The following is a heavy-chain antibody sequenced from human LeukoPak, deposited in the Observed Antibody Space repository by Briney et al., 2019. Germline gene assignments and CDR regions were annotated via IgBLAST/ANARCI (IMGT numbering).Heavy chain of an antibody. CDR3: TLGVGDY. CDR2: IKRRSDGGTT. J-gene: IGHJ4*02. D-gene: IGHD2-2*01. CDR1: GFTFSKVW. Sequence: PGGSLRLSCAASGFTFSKVWMSWVRQVPGKGLEWVGRIKRRSDGGTTDYAAPVKDRFIISRDDSKNTLYLQMNSLKTDDTAVYYCTLGVGDYWGQGTLVTVSS. V-gene: IGHV3-15*01.